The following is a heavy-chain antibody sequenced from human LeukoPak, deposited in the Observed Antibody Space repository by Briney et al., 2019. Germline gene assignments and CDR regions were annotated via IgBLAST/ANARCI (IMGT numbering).Heavy chain of an antibody. D-gene: IGHD6-19*01. Sequence: ASMKVSCKTSGYTFSSFGISWVRQAPGQGLEWMGWISAYKGDTSHAQKFQGRVIMTTDTSTTTAYMELRSLRSDDTAVYYCAREAVSFVAVAKEGYFDFWGQGTLVTVSS. V-gene: IGHV1-18*01. J-gene: IGHJ4*02. CDR3: AREAVSFVAVAKEGYFDF. CDR1: GYTFSSFG. CDR2: ISAYKGDT.